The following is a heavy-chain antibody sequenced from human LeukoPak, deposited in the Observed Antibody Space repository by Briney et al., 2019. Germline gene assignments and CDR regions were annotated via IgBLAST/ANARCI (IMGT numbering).Heavy chain of an antibody. V-gene: IGHV3-7*01. Sequence: GGSLRLSCAASGFTFSNYWMCWVRQAPGKGLEWVANIKEDGSEKYYVDSVKGRFTISRDNAKNSLYLQMDTLRVDDTAVYYCVRDYVFAFDYWSQGTLVTVSS. CDR1: GFTFSNYW. D-gene: IGHD3-10*02. CDR3: VRDYVFAFDY. J-gene: IGHJ4*02. CDR2: IKEDGSEK.